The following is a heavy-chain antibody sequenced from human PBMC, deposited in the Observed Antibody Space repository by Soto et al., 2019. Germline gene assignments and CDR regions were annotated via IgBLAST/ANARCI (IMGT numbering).Heavy chain of an antibody. Sequence: SETLSLTCAVYGGSFSGYYWSWIRQPPGKGLEWIGEINHSGSTNYNPSHKSRVTISVDTSKNQFSLKLSYVTAADTAVYYCARGHTTYYYDSSGYYYCYFDYWGQGTLVTVSS. CDR2: INHSGST. V-gene: IGHV4-34*01. CDR3: ARGHTTYYYDSSGYYYCYFDY. J-gene: IGHJ4*02. CDR1: GGSFSGYY. D-gene: IGHD3-22*01.